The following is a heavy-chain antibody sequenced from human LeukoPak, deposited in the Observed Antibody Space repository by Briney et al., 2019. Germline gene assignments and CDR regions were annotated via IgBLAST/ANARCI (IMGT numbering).Heavy chain of an antibody. CDR2: IYYSGST. V-gene: IGHV4-59*08. CDR3: ARHILLWFGELSPNCFDP. J-gene: IGHJ5*02. D-gene: IGHD3-10*01. Sequence: PSETLSLTCTVSGGSISSDYWSWIRQPPGRGLEWIGYIYYSGSTNYNPSLKSRVTISVDTSKNQFSLKLSSVTAADTAVYYCARHILLWFGELSPNCFDPWGQGTLVTVSS. CDR1: GGSISSDY.